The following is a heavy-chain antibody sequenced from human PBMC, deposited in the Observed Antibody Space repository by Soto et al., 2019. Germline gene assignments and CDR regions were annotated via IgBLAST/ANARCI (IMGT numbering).Heavy chain of an antibody. CDR3: ARGRSGRYCSGGSCHEYFQH. CDR2: INHSGST. J-gene: IGHJ1*01. Sequence: QVQLQQWGAGLLKPSETLSLTCAVYGGSFSGYYWSWIRQPPGKGLEWIGEINHSGSTTYNPSLKSRITISVDTSKNQFSLKLSCVTAADAAVYYCARGRSGRYCSGGSCHEYFQHWGQGTMVTVSS. V-gene: IGHV4-34*01. D-gene: IGHD2-15*01. CDR1: GGSFSGYY.